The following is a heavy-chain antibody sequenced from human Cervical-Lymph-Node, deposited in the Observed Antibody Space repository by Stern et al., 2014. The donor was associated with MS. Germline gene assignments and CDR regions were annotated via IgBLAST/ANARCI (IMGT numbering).Heavy chain of an antibody. J-gene: IGHJ4*02. CDR1: GASITSGGYY. V-gene: IGHV4-31*03. D-gene: IGHD4-17*01. Sequence: QLQLQESGPGLVKPSQTLALTCTVSGASITSGGYYWGWIRQHPGKGLEWIGYTGYSGDTYYNPSLESRVIISADTSKNQLSLKLSSVTAADTAVYFCARDHHATVTPRGFDYWGQGTLVTVSS. CDR2: TGYSGDT. CDR3: ARDHHATVTPRGFDY.